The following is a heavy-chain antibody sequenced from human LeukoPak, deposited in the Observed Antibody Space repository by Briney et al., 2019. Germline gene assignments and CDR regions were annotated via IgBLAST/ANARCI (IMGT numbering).Heavy chain of an antibody. J-gene: IGHJ4*02. CDR2: VSNSAGT. V-gene: IGHV4-59*08. CDR3: ARSSNSNGYYYYFDY. D-gene: IGHD3-22*01. CDR1: GGSTRLYY. Sequence: PSETLSLTCTVSGGSTRLYYWSWIRQSPGKGLEWIAYVSNSAGTNYNPSLKSRVTISLDTSENQVSLELRSVTAEDTSLYYCARSSNSNGYYYYFDYWGQGTLVTVSS.